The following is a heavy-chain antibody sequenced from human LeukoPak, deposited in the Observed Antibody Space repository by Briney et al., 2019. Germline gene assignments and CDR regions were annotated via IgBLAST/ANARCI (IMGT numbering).Heavy chain of an antibody. CDR3: ASSLPRYSSSWYLFNY. V-gene: IGHV3-30*03. CDR1: GFTFSSYG. J-gene: IGHJ4*02. Sequence: PGGSLRLSCAASGFTFSSYGMHWVRQAPGKGLEWVAVISYDGSNKYYADSVKGRFTNSRDNSKNTLYLQMNSLRAEDTAVYYCASSLPRYSSSWYLFNYWGQGTLVTVSS. CDR2: ISYDGSNK. D-gene: IGHD6-13*01.